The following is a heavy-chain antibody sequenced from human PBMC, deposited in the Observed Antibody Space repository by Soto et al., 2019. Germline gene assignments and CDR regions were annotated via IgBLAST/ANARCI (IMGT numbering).Heavy chain of an antibody. CDR1: GFIFSDYA. Sequence: LRLSCVASGFIFSDYAMTWVRQAPGKGLEWVATISASGGNIEYTDSLKGRFTISRDNSKNTLYLQLNGLTADDTAVHYCAKVAGGLGYFDLWGRGTLVTVSS. CDR3: AKVAGGLGYFDL. J-gene: IGHJ2*01. V-gene: IGHV3-23*01. D-gene: IGHD3-16*01. CDR2: ISASGGNI.